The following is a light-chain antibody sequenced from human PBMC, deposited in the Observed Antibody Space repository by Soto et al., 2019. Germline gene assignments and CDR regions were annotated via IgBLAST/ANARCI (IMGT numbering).Light chain of an antibody. J-gene: IGKJ5*01. CDR2: DAS. CDR3: QQYGSSPLT. V-gene: IGKV3D-20*01. CDR1: QSVSSSY. Sequence: EIVLTQSPATLSLSPGERATISCGATQSVSSSYLGWYQQKPGLAPRLLIYDASNRATGIPDRFSGSGSGTDFILTISRLEPEDFAVYYCQQYGSSPLTFGQGTRLEIK.